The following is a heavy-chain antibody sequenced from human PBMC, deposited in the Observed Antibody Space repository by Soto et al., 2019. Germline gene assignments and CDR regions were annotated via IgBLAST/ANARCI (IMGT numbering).Heavy chain of an antibody. D-gene: IGHD3-10*01. CDR3: ATSLWFGTQPEI. CDR2: ISPSGTT. J-gene: IGHJ4*02. CDR1: GGSFINNY. Sequence: SYTLSLTCAVYGGSFINNYWTWLRQPPGKGLEWIGEISPSGTTKYIPSLKSRGTISVDTSRKQFFLRVTSVSAADTAVYYCATSLWFGTQPEIWGPGTLVTVSS. V-gene: IGHV4-34*01.